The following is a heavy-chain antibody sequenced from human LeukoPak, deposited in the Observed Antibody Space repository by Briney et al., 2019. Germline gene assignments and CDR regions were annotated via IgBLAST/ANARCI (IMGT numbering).Heavy chain of an antibody. CDR2: ISAYNGNT. CDR1: GYTFTSYG. V-gene: IGHV1-18*01. J-gene: IGHJ6*03. CDR3: AKDLVTPTYYYYYMDV. D-gene: IGHD2-21*02. Sequence: AAVKVSCKASGYTFTSYGISWVRQAPGQGLEWMGWISAYNGNTNYAQKLQGRVTMTTDTSTSTAYMELRSLRSDDTAVYYCAKDLVTPTYYYYYMDVWGRGTTVTISS.